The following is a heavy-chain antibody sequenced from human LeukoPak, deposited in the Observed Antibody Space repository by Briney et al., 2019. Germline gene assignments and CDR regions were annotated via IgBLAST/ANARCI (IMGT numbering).Heavy chain of an antibody. V-gene: IGHV5-51*01. D-gene: IGHD1-26*01. CDR1: GYSFTTYW. Sequence: GESLKISCKGFGYSFTTYWIGWVRQLPGKGLEWRGIIFPGDSGTTYSPSFQGHVTISADKSISPADLQWPSLKAPDTAMYYCARHISQGRGGDYWGQGTLVTVSS. CDR3: ARHISQGRGGDY. CDR2: IFPGDSGT. J-gene: IGHJ4*02.